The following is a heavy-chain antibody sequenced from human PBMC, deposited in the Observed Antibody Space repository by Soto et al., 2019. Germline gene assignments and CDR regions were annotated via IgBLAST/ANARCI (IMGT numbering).Heavy chain of an antibody. D-gene: IGHD6-6*01. CDR3: ARPAREYDNSPGYLDY. Sequence: VRQITGKGLEWMGIIYPDDSDTRYSPAFNGQVTISVDKSSATAFLQWNSLKASDTAMYFCARPAREYDNSPGYLDYWGQGTLVTVSS. V-gene: IGHV5-51*01. CDR2: IYPDDSDT. J-gene: IGHJ4*02.